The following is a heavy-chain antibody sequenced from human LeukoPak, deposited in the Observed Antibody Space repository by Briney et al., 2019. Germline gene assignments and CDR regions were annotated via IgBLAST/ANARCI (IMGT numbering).Heavy chain of an antibody. V-gene: IGHV4-38-2*02. D-gene: IGHD3-9*01. Sequence: SETLSLTCTVSGYSISSGYYWGWIRQPPGKGLEWIGSIYHSGSTYYNPSLKSRVTISVDTSKNQFSLKLSSVTAADTAVYYFASYILTGYYIPYWGQGTLVTVSS. CDR3: ASYILTGYYIPY. CDR2: IYHSGST. J-gene: IGHJ4*02. CDR1: GYSISSGYY.